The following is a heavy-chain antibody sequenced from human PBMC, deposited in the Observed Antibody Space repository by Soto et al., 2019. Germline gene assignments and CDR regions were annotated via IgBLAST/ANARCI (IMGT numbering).Heavy chain of an antibody. D-gene: IGHD2-15*01. CDR1: GFTFSSYA. CDR3: AKSADIVVVVAALAGNYYFDY. CDR2: ISGSGGST. Sequence: GGSLRLSCAASGFTFSSYAMSWVRQAPGKGLEWVSAISGSGGSTYYADSVKGRFTISRDNSKNTLYLQMNSLRAEDTAVYYCAKSADIVVVVAALAGNYYFDYWGQGTLVTVSS. V-gene: IGHV3-23*01. J-gene: IGHJ4*02.